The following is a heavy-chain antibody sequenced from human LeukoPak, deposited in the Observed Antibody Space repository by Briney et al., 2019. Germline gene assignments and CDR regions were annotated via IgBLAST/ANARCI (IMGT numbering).Heavy chain of an antibody. V-gene: IGHV3-48*02. J-gene: IGHJ4*02. CDR2: ISSNSNTI. D-gene: IGHD6-19*01. Sequence: GGTLRLSCAASGFTFSSYSMNWVRQASGKGLEWVSYISSNSNTIYYADSVKGRFTISRDNAKNSLYLQMNSLRDGDTAVYYCALHSFGSGWYYWGQGTLVTVSS. CDR1: GFTFSSYS. CDR3: ALHSFGSGWYY.